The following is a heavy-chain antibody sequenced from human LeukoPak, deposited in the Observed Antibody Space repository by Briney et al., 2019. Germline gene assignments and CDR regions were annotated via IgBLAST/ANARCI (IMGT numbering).Heavy chain of an antibody. CDR2: ISSRSSYI. D-gene: IGHD3-10*01. CDR1: GFTFSSFS. CDR3: ARARPSGLWFGELPKGPFDY. V-gene: IGHV3-21*01. Sequence: PGVFLRLSCAASGFTFSSFSMNWVRQAPGKGLEWVSSISSRSSYIYYADSVKGRFTISRDNAKNSLYLQMNSLRAEDTAVYYCARARPSGLWFGELPKGPFDYWGQGTLVTVSS. J-gene: IGHJ4*02.